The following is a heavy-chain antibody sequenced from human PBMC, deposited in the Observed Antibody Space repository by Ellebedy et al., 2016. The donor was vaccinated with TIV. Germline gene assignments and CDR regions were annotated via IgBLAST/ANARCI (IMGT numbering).Heavy chain of an antibody. CDR1: GITFSTYT. D-gene: IGHD6-19*01. CDR3: AKEVLAV. CDR2: ISATGGTT. V-gene: IGHV3-23*01. J-gene: IGHJ4*02. Sequence: PGGSLRLSCAASGITFSTYTMDRVRQAQGKGLEWVSGISATGGTTFYSDSVKGRFTISRDNSKNTLYLQMNSLRVDDTAIYYCAKEVLAVWGQGTLVTVSS.